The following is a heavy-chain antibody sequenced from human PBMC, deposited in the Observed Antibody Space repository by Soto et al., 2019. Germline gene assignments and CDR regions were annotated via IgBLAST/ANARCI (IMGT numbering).Heavy chain of an antibody. V-gene: IGHV3-30-3*01. CDR3: ARDPIGYSNYVRGMDV. Sequence: SLRLSCAASGFTFGSYAMHWVRQAPCKGLEWMAVISYDGSNKYYADSVKGRFTISRDNSKNTLYLQMNSLRAEDTAVYYCARDPIGYSNYVRGMDVWGQGTTVTV. CDR2: ISYDGSNK. J-gene: IGHJ6*02. CDR1: GFTFGSYA. D-gene: IGHD4-4*01.